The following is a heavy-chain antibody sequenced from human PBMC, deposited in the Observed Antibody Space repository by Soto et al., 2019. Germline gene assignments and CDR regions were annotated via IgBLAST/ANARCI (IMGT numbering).Heavy chain of an antibody. CDR2: ISAYNGNT. V-gene: IGHV1-18*01. D-gene: IGHD6-25*01. CDR1: GYTFTSYG. CDR3: ARDCATAAPFDD. J-gene: IGHJ4*01. Sequence: QVQLVQSGAEVKKPGASVKVSCKASGYTFTSYGISWVRQAPGQGLEWMGWISAYNGNTNYAQKLQGRVTMTTDTSQSPSYMALRSLRSDATSVYYCARDCATAAPFDDWGNRTLVTASS.